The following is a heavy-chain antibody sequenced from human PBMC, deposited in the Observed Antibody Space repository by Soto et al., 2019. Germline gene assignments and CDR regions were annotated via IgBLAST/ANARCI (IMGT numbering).Heavy chain of an antibody. Sequence: GGSLRLSCAASGFTFSSYAMSWVRQAPGKGLEWDSIISGTSDSTYYADSVKGRFTISRDNSKNTLYLQMSSLRAEDTAVYYCAKIRGYSGYGYFDYWGQGALVTVS. CDR1: GFTFSSYA. CDR2: ISGTSDST. CDR3: AKIRGYSGYGYFDY. J-gene: IGHJ4*02. V-gene: IGHV3-23*01. D-gene: IGHD5-12*01.